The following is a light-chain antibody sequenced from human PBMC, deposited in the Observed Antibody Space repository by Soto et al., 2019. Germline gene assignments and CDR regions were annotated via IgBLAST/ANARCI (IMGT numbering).Light chain of an antibody. Sequence: DVQMTQSPSSLSASVGDRITLTCRASQTIHSYLHWYQFKPGKAPQLLIQSASSLHSGVPSRFSGSGSGTHFTLIISSLQPEDSATYYCQQTFSTPRTFGQGTKV. J-gene: IGKJ1*01. CDR1: QTIHSY. CDR3: QQTFSTPRT. CDR2: SAS. V-gene: IGKV1-39*01.